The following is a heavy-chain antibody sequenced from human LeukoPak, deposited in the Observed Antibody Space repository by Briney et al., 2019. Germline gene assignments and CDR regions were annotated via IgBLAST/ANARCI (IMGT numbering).Heavy chain of an antibody. D-gene: IGHD5-12*01. CDR1: GFTFSSYA. CDR3: ARLGWATAPLDY. V-gene: IGHV3-21*05. CDR2: ISSSSSYT. J-gene: IGHJ4*02. Sequence: QPGGSLRLSCAASGFTFSSYAMHWVRQAPGKGLEWVSYISSSSSYTNYADSVKGRFTISRDNAKNSLYLQMNSLRAEDTAVYYCARLGWATAPLDYWGQGTLVTVSS.